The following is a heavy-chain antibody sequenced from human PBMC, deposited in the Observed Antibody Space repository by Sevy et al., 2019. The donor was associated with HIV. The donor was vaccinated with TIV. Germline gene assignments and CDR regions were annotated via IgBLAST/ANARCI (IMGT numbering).Heavy chain of an antibody. Sequence: GSLRLSCAASGFTFSTYAMTWVRQAPGKGLEWVSVITISGGSTYYAESVKGRFTISRDNSKNNLYLQMNSLRAEDTAVYYCAKDRVSGTYYTGDFDYWGQGTLVTVSS. CDR1: GFTFSTYA. D-gene: IGHD3-10*01. CDR2: ITISGGST. V-gene: IGHV3-23*01. J-gene: IGHJ4*02. CDR3: AKDRVSGTYYTGDFDY.